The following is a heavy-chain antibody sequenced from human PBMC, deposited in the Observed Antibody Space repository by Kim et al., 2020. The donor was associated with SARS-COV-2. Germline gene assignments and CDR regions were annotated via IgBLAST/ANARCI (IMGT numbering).Heavy chain of an antibody. Sequence: SETLSLTCAVSGGSISSSNWWSWLRQPPGKGLEWIGEIYHSGSTNYNPSLKRRVTISVDKSKNQFSLKLSSVTAADTAVYYCARNPPDLHIDWGQGTLVTVSS. CDR3: ARNPPDLHID. CDR1: GGSISSSNW. V-gene: IGHV4-4*02. CDR2: IYHSGST. D-gene: IGHD2-21*01. J-gene: IGHJ4*02.